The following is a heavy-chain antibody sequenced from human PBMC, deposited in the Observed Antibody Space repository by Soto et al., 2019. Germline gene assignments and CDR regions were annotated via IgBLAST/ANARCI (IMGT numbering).Heavy chain of an antibody. CDR1: GYNFNSHS. D-gene: IGHD3-16*01. J-gene: IGHJ4*02. Sequence: QVQLVQSGSESMQPGASVKVSCKGSGYNFNSHSINWLRQAPGQGLDWMGWINRNTGNPTYEQGFPGRSVFSVDTSVSTVYLQIFSLKADDYGVYYGARDRARGSVDYWGQGTLVTVSS. CDR2: INRNTGNP. CDR3: ARDRARGSVDY. V-gene: IGHV7-4-1*01.